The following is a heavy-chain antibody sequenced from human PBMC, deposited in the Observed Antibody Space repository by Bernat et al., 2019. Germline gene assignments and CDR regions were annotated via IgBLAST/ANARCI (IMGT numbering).Heavy chain of an antibody. J-gene: IGHJ6*02. CDR1: AYSITNNYY. V-gene: IGHV4-38-2*02. D-gene: IGHD6-19*01. CDR2: IYHSGIT. Sequence: QVQLQESGPGLVKPSETLSLTCAVSAYSITNNYYWGWIRQPPGKGLEWIGSIYHSGITNYNPSLKSRVTISVDTSRNQFSLKLSSVTAADTAVYYCARDPPPGYSSGWYFYYYYGMDVWGQGTTVTVSS. CDR3: ARDPPPGYSSGWYFYYYYGMDV.